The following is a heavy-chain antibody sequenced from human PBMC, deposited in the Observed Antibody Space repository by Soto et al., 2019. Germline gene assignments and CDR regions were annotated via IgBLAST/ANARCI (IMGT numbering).Heavy chain of an antibody. D-gene: IGHD4-17*01. CDR2: FCYSGST. Sequence: QLQLQESGPRLVKSSETLSLTCTVSGGSVSSSSFCWGWIRQPPGKGLEWIGTFCYSGSTYYNPSLKSRVTISVDTSKNQLSLKVNSVTAADTAVYYCARHLTTVVTPPKEWGQGTLVTVSS. V-gene: IGHV4-39*01. CDR3: ARHLTTVVTPPKE. J-gene: IGHJ4*02. CDR1: GGSVSSSSFC.